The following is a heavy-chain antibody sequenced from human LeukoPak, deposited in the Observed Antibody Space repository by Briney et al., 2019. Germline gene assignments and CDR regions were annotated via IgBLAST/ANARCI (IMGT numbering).Heavy chain of an antibody. Sequence: ASVKVSCKASGYTFTSYGISWVRQAPGQGLEWMGWISAYNGNTNYAQKLQGRVTMTTDTSTSTAYMELRSLRSEDTAVYYCARGVVDAPVRNWFDPWGQGTLVTVSS. J-gene: IGHJ5*02. V-gene: IGHV1-18*01. CDR1: GYTFTSYG. CDR3: ARGVVDAPVRNWFDP. D-gene: IGHD2-15*01. CDR2: ISAYNGNT.